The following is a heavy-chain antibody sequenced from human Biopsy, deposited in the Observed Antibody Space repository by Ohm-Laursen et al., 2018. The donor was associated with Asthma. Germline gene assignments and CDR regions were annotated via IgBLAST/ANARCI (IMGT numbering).Heavy chain of an antibody. J-gene: IGHJ4*02. D-gene: IGHD2-15*01. CDR1: GFTFSSYS. CDR2: ISSSSSYT. V-gene: IGHV3-21*04. Sequence: SLRLSCAASGFTFSSYSMNWVRQAPGKGLEWVSSISSSSSYTYYADSVKGRFTISRDNSKNTLYLQMNSLRAEDTAVYYCAKGGVDIVVVISATTLDYWGQGALVTVSS. CDR3: AKGGVDIVVVISATTLDY.